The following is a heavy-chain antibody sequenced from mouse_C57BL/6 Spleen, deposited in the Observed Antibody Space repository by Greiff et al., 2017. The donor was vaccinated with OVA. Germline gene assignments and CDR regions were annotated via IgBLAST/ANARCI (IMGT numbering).Heavy chain of an antibody. CDR1: GFNIKDDY. V-gene: IGHV14-4*01. Sequence: VQLKESGAELVRPGASVKLSCTASGFNIKDDYMHWVKQRPEQGLEWIGWIDPENGDTEYASKFQGKATITADTSSNTAYLQLSSLTSEDTAVXYCTSDGSRRGYYAMDYWGQGTSVTVSS. CDR3: TSDGSRRGYYAMDY. CDR2: IDPENGDT. D-gene: IGHD1-1*01. J-gene: IGHJ4*01.